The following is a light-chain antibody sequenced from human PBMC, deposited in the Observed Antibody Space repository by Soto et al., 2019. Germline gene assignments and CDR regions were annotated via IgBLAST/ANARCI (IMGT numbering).Light chain of an antibody. V-gene: IGLV2-11*01. CDR3: CSYAGSYTLGV. Sequence: QSVLTQPRSVSGSPGQSVTISCTGTGSDVGGYNYVSWYQQHPGKAPKLMIYDVSKRPSGVPDRFSGSKSGNTASLTISGLQAEDEADYFCCSYAGSYTLGVFGGGTKLTVL. CDR1: GSDVGGYNY. J-gene: IGLJ3*02. CDR2: DVS.